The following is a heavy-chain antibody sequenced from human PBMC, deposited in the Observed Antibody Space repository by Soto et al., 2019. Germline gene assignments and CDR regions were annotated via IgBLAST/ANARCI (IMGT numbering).Heavy chain of an antibody. CDR2: ISYDGSNK. CDR3: AKLGSGGRYSTDYCYGMDF. J-gene: IGHJ6*02. CDR1: GFTFSSYG. D-gene: IGHD2-15*01. V-gene: IGHV3-30*18. Sequence: QVQLVESGGGVVQPGRSLRLSCAASGFTFSSYGMHWVRQAPGKGLEWVAVISYDGSNKYYADSVKGRFTISRDNSENTLYLQMNSLRAEDTAVYYCAKLGSGGRYSTDYCYGMDFWGQGTTVSVSS.